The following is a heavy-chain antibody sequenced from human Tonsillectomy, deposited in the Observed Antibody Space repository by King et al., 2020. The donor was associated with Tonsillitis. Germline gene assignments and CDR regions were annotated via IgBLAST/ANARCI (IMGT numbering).Heavy chain of an antibody. D-gene: IGHD2-2*01. CDR2: ISGINTGT. CDR3: AKELWYCSSTSCPSYWYFDL. V-gene: IGHV3-23*04. Sequence: VQLVESGGGLVQPGGSLRLSCAASGFTFSIHAMSWVRQAPGKGLEWVSTISGINTGTYYADSVKGRFTISRDNSENTLYLQMSSLRAEDTAVYYCAKELWYCSSTSCPSYWYFDLWGRGTLVTVSS. CDR1: GFTFSIHA. J-gene: IGHJ2*01.